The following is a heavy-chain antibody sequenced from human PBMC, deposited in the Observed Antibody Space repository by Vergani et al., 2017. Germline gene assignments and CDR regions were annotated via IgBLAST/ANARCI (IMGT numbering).Heavy chain of an antibody. D-gene: IGHD3-22*01. CDR2: IIPILGIA. J-gene: IGHJ4*02. CDR1: GGTFSSYT. Sequence: QVQLVQSGAEVKKPGSSVKVSCKASGGTFSSYTISWVRQAPGQGLEWMGRIIPILGIANYAQKFQGRVTITADKSTSTAYMELSSLRSEDTAVYYWAREIRPGLVVITTGYFDYWGQGTLVTVSS. CDR3: AREIRPGLVVITTGYFDY. V-gene: IGHV1-69*09.